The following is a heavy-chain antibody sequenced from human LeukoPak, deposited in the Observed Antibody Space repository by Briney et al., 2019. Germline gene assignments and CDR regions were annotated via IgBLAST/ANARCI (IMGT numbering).Heavy chain of an antibody. CDR1: AGSFSGYY. CDR3: ARASGLWFGARSYNWFDP. V-gene: IGHV4-34*01. CDR2: INHSGGT. Sequence: SETLSLTCAVYAGSFSGYYWSWIRQPPGKGLEWIGEINHSGGTNYNPSLKSRVTISLDTSKNQFSLKLSSVTAADTAVYYCARASGLWFGARSYNWFDPWGQGTLVTVSS. J-gene: IGHJ5*02. D-gene: IGHD3-10*01.